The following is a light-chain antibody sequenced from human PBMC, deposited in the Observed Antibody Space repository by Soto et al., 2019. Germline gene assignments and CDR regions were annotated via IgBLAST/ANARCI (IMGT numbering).Light chain of an antibody. V-gene: IGLV1-51*01. CDR3: GTWDNSLSAV. CDR2: DNG. Sequence: QSVLTQPPSVSAAPGQKVTISCSGSSSNIGSSYVSWYQQLPGTAPKLLIYDNGKRPSGIPDRFSGCQSGTSATLGITGLQTGDEADYYCGTWDNSLSAVFGGGTKLTVL. CDR1: SSNIGSSY. J-gene: IGLJ2*01.